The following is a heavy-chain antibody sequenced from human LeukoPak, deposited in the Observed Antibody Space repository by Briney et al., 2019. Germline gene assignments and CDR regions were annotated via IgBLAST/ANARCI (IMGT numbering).Heavy chain of an antibody. J-gene: IGHJ5*02. CDR3: TKSGT. V-gene: IGHV1-2*06. D-gene: IGHD1-26*01. CDR2: INPHSGGT. CDR1: GYTFTDYY. Sequence: SVKVSCKASGYTFTDYYMHWVRQAPGQGLEWMGRINPHSGGTNYAQNFQGRVTMTRDTNITTAYMELRRLTSDDSAMYYCTKSGTWGQGTLVTVSS.